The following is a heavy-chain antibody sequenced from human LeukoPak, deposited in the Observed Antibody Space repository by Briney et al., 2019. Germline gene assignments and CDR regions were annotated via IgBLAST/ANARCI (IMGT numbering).Heavy chain of an antibody. CDR2: IVVGSGNT. J-gene: IGHJ4*02. D-gene: IGHD3-22*01. Sequence: RASVKVSCKASGFTFTSSAVQWVRQARGQRLEWIGWIVVGSGNTNYAQKFQERVTITRDMSTSTAYMELSSLRSEDTAVYYCAKDFSSGYYYAAEVFDYWGQGTLVTVSS. CDR3: AKDFSSGYYYAAEVFDY. CDR1: GFTFTSSA. V-gene: IGHV1-58*01.